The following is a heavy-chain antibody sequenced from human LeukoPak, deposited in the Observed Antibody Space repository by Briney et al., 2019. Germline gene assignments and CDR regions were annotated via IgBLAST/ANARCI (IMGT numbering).Heavy chain of an antibody. J-gene: IGHJ4*02. CDR2: INPNSGGT. D-gene: IGHD3-22*01. Sequence: ASVKVSCKASGYTFTGYYIHWVRQAPGQGLEWMGWINPNSGGTNYAQKFQGRVTMTRDTPISTAYMELSRLRSDDTAVYYCAREEYYDSSGYYYQYFDYWGQGTLVTVSS. V-gene: IGHV1-2*02. CDR3: AREEYYDSSGYYYQYFDY. CDR1: GYTFTGYY.